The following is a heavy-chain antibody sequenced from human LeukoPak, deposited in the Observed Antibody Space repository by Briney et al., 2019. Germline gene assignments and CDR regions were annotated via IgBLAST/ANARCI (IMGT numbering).Heavy chain of an antibody. Sequence: GGSLRLSCAASGFTFSSYGMHWVRQAPGKGLEWVAVIWYDGSNKYYADSVKGRFTISRDNSKNTLYLQMNSLRAEDTAVYYCARDAPASYYDILTGYPPNFDYWGQGTLVTVSS. J-gene: IGHJ4*02. V-gene: IGHV3-33*01. D-gene: IGHD3-9*01. CDR2: IWYDGSNK. CDR3: ARDAPASYYDILTGYPPNFDY. CDR1: GFTFSSYG.